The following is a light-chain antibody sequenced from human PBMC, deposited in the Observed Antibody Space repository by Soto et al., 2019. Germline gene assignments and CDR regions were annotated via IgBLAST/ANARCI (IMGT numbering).Light chain of an antibody. V-gene: IGLV2-14*01. J-gene: IGLJ1*01. Sequence: QSALTQPASVSGSPGQSITISCSGTSIDVGGYNYVSWYQQVPGKAPKLIIYEVTNRPSGVSARFSGSRSGNTASLSISGLHADDEADYYCASYTTSSTYVFGAGTKVTVL. CDR2: EVT. CDR3: ASYTTSSTYV. CDR1: SIDVGGYNY.